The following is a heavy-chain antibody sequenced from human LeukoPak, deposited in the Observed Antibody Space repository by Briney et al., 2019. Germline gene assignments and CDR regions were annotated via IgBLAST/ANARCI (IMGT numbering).Heavy chain of an antibody. CDR1: GFTFSSYW. J-gene: IGHJ4*02. D-gene: IGHD1-14*01. Sequence: GGSLRLSCAASGFTFSSYWMSWVRQAPGKGLEWVAIIKQDGSEKYCVDSVKGRFTISRDNAKKSLYLQMNSLRVEDTAVYYCATSRISDYWGQGTLVTVSS. V-gene: IGHV3-7*03. CDR3: ATSRISDY. CDR2: IKQDGSEK.